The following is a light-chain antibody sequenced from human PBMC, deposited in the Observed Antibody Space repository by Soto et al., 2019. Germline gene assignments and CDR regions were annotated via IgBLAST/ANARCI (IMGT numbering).Light chain of an antibody. J-gene: IGKJ1*01. CDR2: VAS. CDR3: QQSYSTPPT. V-gene: IGKV1-39*01. Sequence: DIQMTQSPSSLSASVGDSVTITCRASQNIASSVNWYQQKPGEAPKLLIYVASSLQSGVPSRFSGSGSGTDFTFTISSLQPEDFATYYCQQSYSTPPTFGQGTKVEIK. CDR1: QNIASS.